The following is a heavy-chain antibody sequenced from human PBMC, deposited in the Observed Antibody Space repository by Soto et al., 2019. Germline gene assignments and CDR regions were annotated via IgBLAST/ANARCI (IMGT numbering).Heavy chain of an antibody. J-gene: IGHJ4*02. D-gene: IGHD3-9*01. CDR2: IYFRGNT. Sequence: SETLSLTCSLSGHSINSDKYYWGWIRQPPGKGLEWIGSIYFRGNTCYNPSLQTRVTISLDKSKSQFSLKLNSVTAADSAVYFCARLEGLATISYYFDFWGQGALVTVSS. CDR1: GHSINSDKYY. CDR3: ARLEGLATISYYFDF. V-gene: IGHV4-39*01.